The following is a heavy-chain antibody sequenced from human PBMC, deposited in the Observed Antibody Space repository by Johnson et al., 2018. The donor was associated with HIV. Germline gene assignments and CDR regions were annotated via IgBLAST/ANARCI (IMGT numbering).Heavy chain of an antibody. CDR3: ARGFVTIFGVDGFDI. D-gene: IGHD3-3*01. CDR1: GFTLSSNY. J-gene: IGHJ3*02. V-gene: IGHV3-66*01. CDR2: IYSGGST. Sequence: VQLVESGGGLVQPGGSLRLSCVASGFTLSSNYMSWVRQAPGKGLDWVSVIYSGGSTFFADSVKGRFTISRDNSQNTLYLQMNSLRAGDTAVYYCARGFVTIFGVDGFDIWGQGTMVTVSS.